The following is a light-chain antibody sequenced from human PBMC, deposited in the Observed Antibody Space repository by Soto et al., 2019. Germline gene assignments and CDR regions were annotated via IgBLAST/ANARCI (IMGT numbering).Light chain of an antibody. CDR3: CSYAGSYSYV. Sequence: QSALTQPRSVSGSPGQSVTISCTGTSSDVGGYNYVSWYQEQPGKAPKLMIYDVSKRPSGVPDRFSGSKSGNTASLTISGLQAEDEADYYRCSYAGSYSYVFGTGTKVTVL. J-gene: IGLJ1*01. CDR1: SSDVGGYNY. V-gene: IGLV2-11*01. CDR2: DVS.